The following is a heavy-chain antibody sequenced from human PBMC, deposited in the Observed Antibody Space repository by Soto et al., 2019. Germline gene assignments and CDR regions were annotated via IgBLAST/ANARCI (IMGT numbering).Heavy chain of an antibody. J-gene: IGHJ4*02. V-gene: IGHV1-3*01. CDR3: AKGSRMWTPDY. D-gene: IGHD2-21*01. CDR2: IAAGNGNT. Sequence: QVQLVQSGAEVKNPGASVRISCKTSGYSSTDYAILWMRQAPGQALEWLGWIAAGNGNTGFSQKFQGRVTVTRDTSATTAYMELTSLRSEDTAVYYCAKGSRMWTPDYWGQGTLVTVSS. CDR1: GYSSTDYA.